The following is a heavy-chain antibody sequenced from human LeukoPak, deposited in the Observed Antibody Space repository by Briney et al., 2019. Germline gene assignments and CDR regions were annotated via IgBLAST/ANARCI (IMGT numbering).Heavy chain of an antibody. V-gene: IGHV4-59*12. CDR2: IYYSGST. CDR3: ARDSAPFDY. Sequence: SETLSLTCTVSGGSLSGYYWSWIRQPPGKGLEWIGYIYYSGSTYYNPSLKSRVTISVDTSKNQFSLKLSSVTAADTAVYYCARDSAPFDYWGQGTLVTVSS. J-gene: IGHJ4*02. CDR1: GGSLSGYY.